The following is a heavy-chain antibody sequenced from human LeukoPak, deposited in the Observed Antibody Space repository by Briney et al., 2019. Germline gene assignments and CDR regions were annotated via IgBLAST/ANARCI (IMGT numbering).Heavy chain of an antibody. V-gene: IGHV3-23*01. Sequence: GGSLRLSCAASGFTFNNYGMSWVRQAPGKGLEWVSSITGSGGNTFYADSVKGRFTISRGNSKNTLYLQMNSLRVEDTAVYYCAKRPGYYESSGYYFDYWGQGTLVTVSS. CDR1: GFTFNNYG. CDR2: ITGSGGNT. J-gene: IGHJ4*02. CDR3: AKRPGYYESSGYYFDY. D-gene: IGHD3-22*01.